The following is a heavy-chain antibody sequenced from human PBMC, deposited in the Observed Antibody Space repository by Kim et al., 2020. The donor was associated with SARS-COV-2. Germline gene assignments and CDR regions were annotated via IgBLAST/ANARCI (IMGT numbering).Heavy chain of an antibody. D-gene: IGHD3-10*01. Sequence: SLKSRVTISVDTSKNQFSLKLSSVTAADTAVYYCARGLNYYGSGSYYFDYWGQGTLVTVSS. CDR3: ARGLNYYGSGSYYFDY. J-gene: IGHJ4*02. V-gene: IGHV4-34*01.